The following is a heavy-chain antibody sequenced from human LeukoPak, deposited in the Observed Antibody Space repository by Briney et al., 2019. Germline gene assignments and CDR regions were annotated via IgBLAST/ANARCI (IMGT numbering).Heavy chain of an antibody. CDR2: ISYDGSNK. CDR3: ARVGIVATIRGAFDI. J-gene: IGHJ3*02. D-gene: IGHD5-12*01. Sequence: GRSLRLSCAASGFTFSSYAMHCVRQAPGKGLEWVAVISYDGSNKYYADSVKGRFTISRDNSKNTLYLQMNSLRAEDTAVYYCARVGIVATIRGAFDIWGQGTMVTVSS. CDR1: GFTFSSYA. V-gene: IGHV3-30*04.